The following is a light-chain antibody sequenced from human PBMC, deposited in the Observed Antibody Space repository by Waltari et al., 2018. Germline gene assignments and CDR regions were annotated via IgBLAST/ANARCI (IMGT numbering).Light chain of an antibody. CDR1: QDISNY. Sequence: DIQMTQSTSSRSGFVGDRVAITCQASQDISNYLNWYQQKPGKAPKLLIYDASNLETGVPSRCSGSGSGTDFTFTISSLQPEDIATYYCQQYDNLPLTFGGGTKVEIK. CDR3: QQYDNLPLT. CDR2: DAS. V-gene: IGKV1-33*01. J-gene: IGKJ4*01.